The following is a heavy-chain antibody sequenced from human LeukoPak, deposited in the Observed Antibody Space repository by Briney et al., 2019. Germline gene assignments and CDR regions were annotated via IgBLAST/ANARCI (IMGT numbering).Heavy chain of an antibody. J-gene: IGHJ4*02. V-gene: IGHV3-33*01. CDR3: ARQHCSGGDCYFFD. CDR2: IWYDGNNK. CDR1: GFTFSSYG. D-gene: IGHD2-15*01. Sequence: GGSLRLSCAASGFTFSSYGMHWVRQAPGKGLEWVALIWYDGNNKYYADSVKGRFTISRDNSKNTLYLQLNGLRAEDTAVYYCARQHCSGGDCYFFDWGQGTLVTVSS.